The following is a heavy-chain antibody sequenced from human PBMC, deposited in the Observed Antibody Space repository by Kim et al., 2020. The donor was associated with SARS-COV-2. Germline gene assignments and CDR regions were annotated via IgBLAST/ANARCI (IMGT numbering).Heavy chain of an antibody. D-gene: IGHD5-12*01. V-gene: IGHV4-34*01. CDR3: ARVWRYSGYMVYYYYGMDV. CDR1: GGSFSGYY. Sequence: SETLSLTCAVYGGSFSGYYWSWIRQPPGKGLEWIGEINHSGSTNYNPSLKSRVTISVDTSKNQFSLKLSSVTAADTAVYYCARVWRYSGYMVYYYYGMDVWGQGTTVTVSS. CDR2: INHSGST. J-gene: IGHJ6*02.